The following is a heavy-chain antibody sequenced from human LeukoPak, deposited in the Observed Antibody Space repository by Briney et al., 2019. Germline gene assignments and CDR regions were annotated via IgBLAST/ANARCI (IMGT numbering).Heavy chain of an antibody. Sequence: PSETLSLTCTVSGGSISSYYWSWIRQPPGKGLEWIGYIYYSGSTNYNPSLKSRVTISVDTSKSQFSLKLSSVTAADTAVYYCAGRMYSSSWYDYYYGMDVWGQGTTVTVSS. V-gene: IGHV4-59*01. J-gene: IGHJ6*02. D-gene: IGHD6-13*01. CDR1: GGSISSYY. CDR2: IYYSGST. CDR3: AGRMYSSSWYDYYYGMDV.